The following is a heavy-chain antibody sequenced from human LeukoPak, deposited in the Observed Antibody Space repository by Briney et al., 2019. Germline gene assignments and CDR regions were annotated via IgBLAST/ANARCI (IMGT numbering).Heavy chain of an antibody. Sequence: ASVKVSCKASGYTFTSYGISWVRQAPGQGLEWMGWISAYNGNTNYAQKFQGRVTITADESTSTAYMELSSLRSEDTAVYYCARVCTGSEYYFDYWGQGTLVTVSS. CDR2: ISAYNGNT. J-gene: IGHJ4*02. CDR1: GYTFTSYG. CDR3: ARVCTGSEYYFDY. V-gene: IGHV1-18*01. D-gene: IGHD2-8*02.